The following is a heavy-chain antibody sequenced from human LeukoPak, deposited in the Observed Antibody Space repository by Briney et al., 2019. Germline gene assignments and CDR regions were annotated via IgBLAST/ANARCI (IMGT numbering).Heavy chain of an antibody. Sequence: GGSLRLSCAASGFTFSSYGMSWVRQAPGKGLEWVAVMSNDGSNKYYADSVKGRFTISRDNSKNTLYLQMNSLRAEDTAIYYCAKSGIAAAGQRGYFDYWGQGTLVTVSS. CDR1: GFTFSSYG. V-gene: IGHV3-30*18. J-gene: IGHJ4*02. D-gene: IGHD6-13*01. CDR3: AKSGIAAAGQRGYFDY. CDR2: MSNDGSNK.